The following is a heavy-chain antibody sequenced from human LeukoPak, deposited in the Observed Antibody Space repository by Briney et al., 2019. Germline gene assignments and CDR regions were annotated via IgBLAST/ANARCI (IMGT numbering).Heavy chain of an antibody. CDR3: ARDRQLWSI. D-gene: IGHD5-18*01. CDR2: INHSGST. CDR1: GGSFSGYY. Sequence: PSETLSLTCAVYGGSFSGYYWSWIRQPPGKGLEWIGEINHSGSTNYNPSLKSRVTISVDTSKNQFSLKLSSVTVADTAVYYCARDRQLWSIWGQGTLVTVSS. J-gene: IGHJ4*02. V-gene: IGHV4-34*01.